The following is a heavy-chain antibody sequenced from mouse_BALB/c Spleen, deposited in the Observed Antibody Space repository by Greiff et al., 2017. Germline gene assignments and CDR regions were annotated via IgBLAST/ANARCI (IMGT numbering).Heavy chain of an antibody. CDR3: AELGPHYYAMDY. V-gene: IGHV14-3*02. D-gene: IGHD4-1*01. CDR1: GFNIKDTY. Sequence: EVQVVESGAELVKPGASVKLSCTASGFNIKDTYMHWVKQRPEQGLEWIGRIDPANGNTKYDPKFQGKATITADTSSNTAYLQLSSLTSEDTAVYYCAELGPHYYAMDYWGQGTSVTVSS. CDR2: IDPANGNT. J-gene: IGHJ4*01.